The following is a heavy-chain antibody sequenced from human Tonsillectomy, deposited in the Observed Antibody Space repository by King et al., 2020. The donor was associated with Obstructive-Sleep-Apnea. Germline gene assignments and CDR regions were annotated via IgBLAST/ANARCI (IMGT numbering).Heavy chain of an antibody. CDR2: INPNSGGT. D-gene: IGHD3-10*01. CDR3: ARAGSSRVNWFDP. V-gene: IGHV1-2*04. Sequence: QLVQSGAEVKKPGASVKVSCKASGYTFTGYYMHWVRQAPGQGLEWMGWINPNSGGTNYAQKFQVWVTMTRDTSISTAYMELSRLRSDDTAVYYCARAGSSRVNWFDPWGQGTLVTVSS. CDR1: GYTFTGYY. J-gene: IGHJ5*02.